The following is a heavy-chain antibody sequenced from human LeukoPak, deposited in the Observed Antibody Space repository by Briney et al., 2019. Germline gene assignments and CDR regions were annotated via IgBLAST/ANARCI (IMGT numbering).Heavy chain of an antibody. CDR2: ISNDGSNK. Sequence: GGSLRLSCAASGFHFGTYGMHWVRQAPGKGLEWVAAISNDGSNKFYTDSVKGRFTISRDNSKNTLYLQMNSLRDEDTAVYYCAKDDRWLQFCCWGQGTLVTVSA. CDR1: GFHFGTYG. V-gene: IGHV3-30*18. D-gene: IGHD5-24*01. CDR3: AKDDRWLQFCC. J-gene: IGHJ4*02.